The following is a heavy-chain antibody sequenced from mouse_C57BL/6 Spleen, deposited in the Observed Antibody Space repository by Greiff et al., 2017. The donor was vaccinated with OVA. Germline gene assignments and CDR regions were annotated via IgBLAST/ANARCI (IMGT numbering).Heavy chain of an antibody. CDR3: ARTYYGSPMDY. V-gene: IGHV1-80*01. D-gene: IGHD1-1*01. Sequence: VQLQQSGAELVKPGASVKISCKASGYAFSSYWMNWVKQRPGKGLEWIGQIYPGDGDTNYNGKFKGKATLTADKSSSTAYMQLSSLTSEDSAVYFCARTYYGSPMDYWGQGTSVTVSS. J-gene: IGHJ4*01. CDR1: GYAFSSYW. CDR2: IYPGDGDT.